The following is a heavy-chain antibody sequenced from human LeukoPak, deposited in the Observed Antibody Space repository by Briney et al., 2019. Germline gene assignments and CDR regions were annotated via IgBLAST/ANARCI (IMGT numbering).Heavy chain of an antibody. Sequence: GASVKVSCKASGYTFTSYAMNWVRQAPGQGLEWMGWINTNTGNPTYTQGFTGRFVFSLDTSVSTAYLQISSLKAEDAAVYYCARAHAHYDILTGPFDYWGQGTLVTVSS. D-gene: IGHD3-9*01. CDR3: ARAHAHYDILTGPFDY. CDR1: GYTFTSYA. CDR2: INTNTGNP. V-gene: IGHV7-4-1*02. J-gene: IGHJ4*02.